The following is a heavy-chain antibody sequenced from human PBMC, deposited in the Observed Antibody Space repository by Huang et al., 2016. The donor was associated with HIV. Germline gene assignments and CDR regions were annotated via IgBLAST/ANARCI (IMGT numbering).Heavy chain of an antibody. D-gene: IGHD1-7*01. CDR1: TFTFGAYG. CDR2: IKQDESEK. CDR3: ATKTAGMDI. Sequence: VESGGRSVQPGGSIKLSCVGSTFTFGAYGMSWVRQPPGKGLEWVAKIKQDESEKYYVDSVKGRFNISRDNARKVLFLEMDDLRVEDTAIYFCATKTAGMDIWGQGTTVTVSS. V-gene: IGHV3-7*01. J-gene: IGHJ6*02.